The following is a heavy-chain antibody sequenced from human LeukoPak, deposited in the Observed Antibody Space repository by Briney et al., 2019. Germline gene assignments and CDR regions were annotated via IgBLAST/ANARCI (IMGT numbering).Heavy chain of an antibody. Sequence: SETLSLTCTVSGGSISSYYWSWIRQPAGKGLEWIGRIYTSGSTNYNPSLKSRVTISVDTSKNQFSLKLSSVTAADTAVYYCARGGYSSGWYSSPDYWGQGTLVTVSS. J-gene: IGHJ4*02. CDR1: GGSISSYY. CDR2: IYTSGST. D-gene: IGHD6-19*01. CDR3: ARGGYSSGWYSSPDY. V-gene: IGHV4-4*07.